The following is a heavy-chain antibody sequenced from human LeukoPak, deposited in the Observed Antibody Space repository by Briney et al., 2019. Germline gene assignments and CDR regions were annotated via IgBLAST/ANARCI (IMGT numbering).Heavy chain of an antibody. CDR3: AAAYSSSSVFDY. Sequence: PGGSLRLSCAASGFTFSSYNMNWVRQAPGKRLEWVSSISGSSSYIYYADSVKGRFTISRDNAKNSLYLQMNSLRAEDTAVYYCAAAYSSSSVFDYWGQGTLVTVSS. CDR2: ISGSSSYI. V-gene: IGHV3-21*01. CDR1: GFTFSSYN. D-gene: IGHD6-6*01. J-gene: IGHJ4*02.